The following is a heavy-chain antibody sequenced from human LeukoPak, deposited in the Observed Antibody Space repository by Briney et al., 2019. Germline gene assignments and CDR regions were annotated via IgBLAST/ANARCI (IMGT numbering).Heavy chain of an antibody. Sequence: PGGSLRLSCAASGFTFSDYYMSWIRQAPGKGLEWVSYISSSGSTIYYADSVKGRFTISRDNSKNTLYLQMNSLRAEDTAVYYCARDRGSGSYDNWFDPWGQGTLVTVSS. CDR2: ISSSGSTI. CDR1: GFTFSDYY. J-gene: IGHJ5*02. V-gene: IGHV3-11*04. D-gene: IGHD1-26*01. CDR3: ARDRGSGSYDNWFDP.